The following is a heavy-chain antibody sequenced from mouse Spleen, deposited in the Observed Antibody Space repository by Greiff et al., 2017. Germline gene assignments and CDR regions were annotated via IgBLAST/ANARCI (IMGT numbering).Heavy chain of an antibody. V-gene: IGHV1-5*01. J-gene: IGHJ4*01. Sequence: VQLQQSGTVLARPGASVKMSCKTSGYTFTSYWMHWVKQRPGQGLEWIGAIYPGNSDTSYNQKFKGKAKLTAVTSASTAYMELSSLTNEDSAVYYCTTYDYDVSYAMDYWGQGTSVTVSS. D-gene: IGHD2-4*01. CDR1: GYTFTSYW. CDR3: TTYDYDVSYAMDY. CDR2: IYPGNSDT.